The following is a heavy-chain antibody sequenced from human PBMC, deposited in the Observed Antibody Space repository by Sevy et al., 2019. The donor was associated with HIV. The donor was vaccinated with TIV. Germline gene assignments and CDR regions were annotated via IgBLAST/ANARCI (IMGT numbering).Heavy chain of an antibody. J-gene: IGHJ6*02. V-gene: IGHV3-30-3*01. CDR3: ARGGGSSSWYLYYYYYGMDV. Sequence: GGSLRLSCAASGFTFSSYAMHWVRQAPGKGLERVAVISYDGSNKYYADSVKGRFTISRDNSKNTLYLQMNSLRAEDTAVYYCARGGGSSSWYLYYYYYGMDVWGQGTTVTVSS. D-gene: IGHD6-13*01. CDR2: ISYDGSNK. CDR1: GFTFSSYA.